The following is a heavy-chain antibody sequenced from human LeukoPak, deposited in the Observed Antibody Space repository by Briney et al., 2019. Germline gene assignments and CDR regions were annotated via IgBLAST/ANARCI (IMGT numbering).Heavy chain of an antibody. Sequence: AALVKVSCKASGYTFTGYYMHWVRQAPGQGLEWMGWINPNSGGTNYAQKLQGRVTMTTDTSTSTAYMELRSLRSDDTAVYYCAREDNWNLGLNWFDPWGQGTLVTVSS. CDR2: INPNSGGT. CDR1: GYTFTGYY. J-gene: IGHJ5*02. CDR3: AREDNWNLGLNWFDP. V-gene: IGHV1-2*02. D-gene: IGHD1-20*01.